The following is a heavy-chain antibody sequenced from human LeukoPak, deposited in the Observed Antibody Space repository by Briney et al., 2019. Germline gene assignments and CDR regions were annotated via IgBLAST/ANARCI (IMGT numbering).Heavy chain of an antibody. D-gene: IGHD3-22*01. J-gene: IGHJ4*02. CDR2: LHPSGNL. Sequence: SETLSPTCTVSGASFSSGDQYWNWIRQSPGKGLEWIGSLHPSGNLYNNPSPESRVTMSVDTSKNQFSLNLNSVTAADTAVYFCSRGLDSRKLGYWGQGTLVTVSS. V-gene: IGHV4-31*03. CDR1: GASFSSGDQY. CDR3: SRGLDSRKLGY.